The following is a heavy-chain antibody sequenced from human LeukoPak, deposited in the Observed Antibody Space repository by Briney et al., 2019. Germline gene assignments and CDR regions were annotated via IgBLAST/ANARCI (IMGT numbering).Heavy chain of an antibody. D-gene: IGHD3-10*01. CDR3: ARDLAGGSGSYDY. V-gene: IGHV3-7*03. Sequence: GGSLRLSCAASGFTFSSYWMSWVRQAPGKGLEWVANIKQDGSEKYYVDSVKGRFTISRDNSKNTLYLQMNSLRAEDTAVYYCARDLAGGSGSYDYWGQGTLVTVSS. CDR1: GFTFSSYW. J-gene: IGHJ4*02. CDR2: IKQDGSEK.